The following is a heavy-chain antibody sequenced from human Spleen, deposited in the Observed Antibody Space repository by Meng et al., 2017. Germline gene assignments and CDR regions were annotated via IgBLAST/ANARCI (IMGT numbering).Heavy chain of an antibody. J-gene: IGHJ4*02. CDR1: GFTFSDYG. V-gene: IGHV3-33*01. CDR2: IWDDGRNI. Sequence: GESLKISCAASGFTFSDYGMHWVRQAPGEGLEWVTMIWDDGRNIHYADSVKGRFTISRDNAKNTLYLQMHSLRAEDTAVYYCARAGDYYDSSGYYWGCWGQGTLVTVSS. CDR3: ARAGDYYDSSGYYWGC. D-gene: IGHD3-22*01.